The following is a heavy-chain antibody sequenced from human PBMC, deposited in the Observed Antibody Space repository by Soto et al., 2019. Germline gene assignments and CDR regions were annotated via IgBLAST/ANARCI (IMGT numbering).Heavy chain of an antibody. CDR1: GGSISSGDYY. V-gene: IGHV4-30-4*01. CDR2: IYYSGST. J-gene: IGHJ5*02. CDR3: ARDLGDEGAYNWFDP. Sequence: QVQLQESGPGLVKPSQTLSLTCTVSGGSISSGDYYWSWIRQPPGQGLEWIGYIYYSGSTYYNPSLKSRVTISVDTSKNQFSLKLSSVTAADTAVYYCARDLGDEGAYNWFDPWGQGTLVTVSS. D-gene: IGHD1-26*01.